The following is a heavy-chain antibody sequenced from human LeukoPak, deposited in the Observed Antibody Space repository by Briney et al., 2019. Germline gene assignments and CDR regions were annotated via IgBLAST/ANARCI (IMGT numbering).Heavy chain of an antibody. V-gene: IGHV3-23*01. CDR2: ISGSGGST. D-gene: IGHD1-1*01. J-gene: IGHJ4*02. CDR3: AKDINWNDGFDY. Sequence: GGSLRLSCAASGFTFSSYAMSWVRQAPGKGLEWASAISGSGGSTYYADSVKGRFTISRDSSKNKLYLQMNSLKAEDTAVYYCAKDINWNDGFDYWGQGTLVTVSS. CDR1: GFTFSSYA.